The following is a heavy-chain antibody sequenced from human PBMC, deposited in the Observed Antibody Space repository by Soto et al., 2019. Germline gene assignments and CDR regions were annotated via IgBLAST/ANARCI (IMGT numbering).Heavy chain of an antibody. CDR1: SGSISSSNW. CDR3: ARALHLGELSPRGYYYYMDV. V-gene: IGHV4-4*02. D-gene: IGHD3-16*02. CDR2: IYHSGST. J-gene: IGHJ6*03. Sequence: PSETLSLTCAVSSGSISSSNWWSWVRQPPGKGLEWIGEIYHSGSTNYNPSLKSRVTISVDKSKNQFSLKLSSVTAADTAVYYCARALHLGELSPRGYYYYMDVWGKGTTVTVSS.